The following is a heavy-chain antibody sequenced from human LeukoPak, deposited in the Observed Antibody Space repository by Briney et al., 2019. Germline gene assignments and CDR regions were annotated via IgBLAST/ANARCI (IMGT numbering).Heavy chain of an antibody. J-gene: IGHJ4*02. V-gene: IGHV3-48*01. CDR3: ARDRYCTGTTCYTADY. Sequence: QPGGSLRLSCTASGFTFSSYNMNWVRQAPGKGLEWISYITSGSSTIYYADSVKGRFIISRDNAKNSLYLQMNSLRAEDTAVYYCARDRYCTGTTCYTADYWGQGTLVTVSS. D-gene: IGHD2-2*02. CDR2: ITSGSSTI. CDR1: GFTFSSYN.